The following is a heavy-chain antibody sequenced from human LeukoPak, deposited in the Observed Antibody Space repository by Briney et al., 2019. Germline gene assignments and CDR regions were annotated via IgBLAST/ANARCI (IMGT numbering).Heavy chain of an antibody. CDR3: ARLHPTLQFYYYYYYMDV. D-gene: IGHD4-11*01. Sequence: SETLSLTCTVSGGSISSGGYYWSWIRQRPGKGLEWIGYIYYSGSTYYNPSLKSRVTISVDTSKNQFSLKLSSVTAADTAVYYCARLHPTLQFYYYYYYMDVWGKGTTVTVSS. V-gene: IGHV4-31*03. J-gene: IGHJ6*03. CDR1: GGSISSGGYY. CDR2: IYYSGST.